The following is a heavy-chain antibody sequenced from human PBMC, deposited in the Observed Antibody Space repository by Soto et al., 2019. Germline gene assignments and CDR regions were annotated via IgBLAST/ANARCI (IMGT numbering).Heavy chain of an antibody. CDR1: GYTFTSYG. J-gene: IGHJ4*02. CDR3: ARTISIFGVAFDY. V-gene: IGHV1-18*01. Sequence: ASVKVSCKASGYTFTSYGITWVRQAPGQGLEWMGWVSGYNGNTNYAQKLQDRVTMTTDTSTNTVYMELRSLTSDDTAVYYCARTISIFGVAFDYWGQGTQVTVSS. D-gene: IGHD3-3*01. CDR2: VSGYNGNT.